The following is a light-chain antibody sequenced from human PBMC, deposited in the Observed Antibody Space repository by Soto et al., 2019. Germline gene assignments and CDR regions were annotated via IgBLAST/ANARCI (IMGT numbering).Light chain of an antibody. J-gene: IGKJ1*01. CDR1: QSVSSIY. CDR2: GAS. CDR3: QQYGSSPGWT. V-gene: IGKV3-20*01. Sequence: EIVFTQSPGTLSLAPGETATLSCRASQSVSSIYLAWYQQKPGQAPRLLIYGASSRATGILDRFSGSGSGTDFTLTISRLEPEDFAVYYCQQYGSSPGWTFGQGTKVDIK.